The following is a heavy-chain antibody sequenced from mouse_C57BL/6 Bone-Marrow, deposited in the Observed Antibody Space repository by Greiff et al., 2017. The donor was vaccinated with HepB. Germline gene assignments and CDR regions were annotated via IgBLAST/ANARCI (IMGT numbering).Heavy chain of an antibody. J-gene: IGHJ2*01. Sequence: VHVKQSVAELVRPGASVKLSCTASGFNIKNTYMHWVKQRPEQGLEWIGRIDPANGNTKYAPKFQGKATITADTSSNTAYLQLSSLTSEDTAIYYGARRAGDRVTTGGDYFDYWGQGTTLTVSS. CDR3: ARRAGDRVTTGGDYFDY. CDR1: GFNIKNTY. D-gene: IGHD2-2*01. V-gene: IGHV14-3*01. CDR2: IDPANGNT.